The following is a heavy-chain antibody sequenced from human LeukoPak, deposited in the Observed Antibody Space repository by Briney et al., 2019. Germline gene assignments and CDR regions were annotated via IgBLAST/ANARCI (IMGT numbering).Heavy chain of an antibody. Sequence: SETLSLTCAVSGYSISSGYNWGWIRQPPGKGLEWIGSIYHSGSTYYNPSLKSRVTISVDTSKNQFSPKLSSVTAADTAVYYCARQTYYDFWSGWSDYYYYMDVWGKGTTVTVS. CDR2: IYHSGST. V-gene: IGHV4-38-2*01. D-gene: IGHD3-3*01. CDR1: GYSISSGYN. J-gene: IGHJ6*03. CDR3: ARQTYYDFWSGWSDYYYYMDV.